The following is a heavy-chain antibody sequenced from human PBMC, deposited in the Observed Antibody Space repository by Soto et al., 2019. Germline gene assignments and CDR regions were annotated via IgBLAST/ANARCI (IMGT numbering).Heavy chain of an antibody. J-gene: IGHJ4*02. D-gene: IGHD5-18*01. CDR3: ASGIQLWLRRINNGYSG. CDR1: GGTFSTYA. Sequence: QVQLVQSGAEVNKPESSVKVSCKAPGGTFSTYALSWVRQAPGQGLAWMGGIIPMCGTANYAQRFQDRVTIIADETTNKVHMELSSLRSEDTAVYFCASGIQLWLRRINNGYSGWGQGTLVTVSS. V-gene: IGHV1-69*12. CDR2: IIPMCGTA.